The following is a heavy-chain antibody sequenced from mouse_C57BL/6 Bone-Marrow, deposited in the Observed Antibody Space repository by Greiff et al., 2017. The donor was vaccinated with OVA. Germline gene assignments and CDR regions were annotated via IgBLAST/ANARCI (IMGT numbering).Heavy chain of an antibody. Sequence: QVQLQQPGAELVKPGASVKMSCKASGYTFTSYWITWVKQRPGQGLEWIGDIYPGSGSTNYNEKFKSKATLTVDTSSSTAYMQLSSLTSEDSAVYYCAREGITTVVAGVDYWGQGTTLTVSS. J-gene: IGHJ2*01. V-gene: IGHV1-55*01. D-gene: IGHD1-1*01. CDR3: AREGITTVVAGVDY. CDR2: IYPGSGST. CDR1: GYTFTSYW.